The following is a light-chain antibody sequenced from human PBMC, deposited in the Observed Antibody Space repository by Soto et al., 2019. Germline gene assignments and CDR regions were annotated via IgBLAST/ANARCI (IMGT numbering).Light chain of an antibody. Sequence: EILLTQSPCTLALSPGERATLSCRASQSLTSNYLAWHPQRPGQAPSLLIYGSFSRATGIPDRSSGSGSGTYFPLTISRMEPEDSAVYYCQQYGTLITFGQGTRLEI. CDR1: QSLTSNY. V-gene: IGKV3-20*01. CDR2: GSF. CDR3: QQYGTLIT. J-gene: IGKJ5*01.